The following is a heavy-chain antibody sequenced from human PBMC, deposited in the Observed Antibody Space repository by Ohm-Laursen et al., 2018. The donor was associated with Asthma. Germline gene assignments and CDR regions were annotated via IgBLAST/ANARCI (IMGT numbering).Heavy chain of an antibody. CDR3: ARDQRGQDDAFDI. V-gene: IGHV3-74*01. CDR1: GFTFSTYW. J-gene: IGHJ3*02. CDR2: VYGDGSNT. D-gene: IGHD2-15*01. Sequence: GSLRLSCTASGFTFSTYWMHWVRQAPGKGLVWVSRVYGDGSNTIYADSVKGRFTISRDNAKNTLYLQMNSLRAEDTAVYYCARDQRGQDDAFDIWGQGTTVTVSS.